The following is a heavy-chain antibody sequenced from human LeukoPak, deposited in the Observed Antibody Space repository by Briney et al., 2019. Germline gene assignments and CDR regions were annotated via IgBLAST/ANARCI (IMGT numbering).Heavy chain of an antibody. D-gene: IGHD2-2*01. J-gene: IGHJ4*02. CDR3: AKAACSSTSCPTRIFDY. Sequence: PGGSLRLSCAASGFTFSSYSMNWVRQAPGKGLEWVSSISSSSSYIYYADSVKGRFTISRDNAKNSLYLQMNSLRAEDTAVYYCAKAACSSTSCPTRIFDYWGQGTLVSVSS. V-gene: IGHV3-21*01. CDR1: GFTFSSYS. CDR2: ISSSSSYI.